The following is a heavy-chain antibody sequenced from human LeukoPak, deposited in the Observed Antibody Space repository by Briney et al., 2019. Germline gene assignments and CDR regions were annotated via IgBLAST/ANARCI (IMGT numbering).Heavy chain of an antibody. CDR1: WFTFYRQS. J-gene: IGHJ4*02. CDR2: ISGSGGST. Sequence: GGSLKPSFSGPWFTFYRQSMKLVRPGPREGLEWVSAISGSGGSTYYADSVKGRFTISRDNSKNTLYLQMNSLRAEDTAVYYCAKVLSYSYSDYWGQGTLVTVSS. V-gene: IGHV3-23*01. CDR3: AKVLSYSYSDY. D-gene: IGHD5-18*01.